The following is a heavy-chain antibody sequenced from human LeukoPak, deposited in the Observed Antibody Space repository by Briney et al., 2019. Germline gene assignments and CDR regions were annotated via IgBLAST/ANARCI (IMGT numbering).Heavy chain of an antibody. CDR1: GFTFGSYG. J-gene: IGHJ4*02. Sequence: GGSLRLSCAASGFTFGSYGMHWVRQAPGKGLEWVALISYDGSNKYYADSVKGRFTISRDNSKNTLYLQMNSLRAEDTAVYSCARSRRLAVAGSRPGYWGQGTLVTVSS. CDR2: ISYDGSNK. CDR3: ARSRRLAVAGSRPGY. V-gene: IGHV3-30*03. D-gene: IGHD6-19*01.